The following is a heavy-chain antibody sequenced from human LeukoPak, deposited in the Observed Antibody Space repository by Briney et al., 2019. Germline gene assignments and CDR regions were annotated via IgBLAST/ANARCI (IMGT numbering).Heavy chain of an antibody. CDR2: ISGSGVST. Sequence: GGSLRLSCAASGFTFSSDAMSWVRQAPRKGLDWGSAISGSGVSTHYADSVRGRFTISRDNSKNTLYLQMTSLRAEDTAVYYGARAPRGYSYGALFDYWGQGTLVTVSS. V-gene: IGHV3-23*01. J-gene: IGHJ4*02. D-gene: IGHD5-18*01. CDR3: ARAPRGYSYGALFDY. CDR1: GFTFSSDA.